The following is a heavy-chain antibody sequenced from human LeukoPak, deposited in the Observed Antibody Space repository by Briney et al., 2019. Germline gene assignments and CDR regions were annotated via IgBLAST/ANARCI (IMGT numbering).Heavy chain of an antibody. CDR3: ATENMITFGGVNNY. CDR1: GFTFSSYE. CDR2: ISSSSSYI. V-gene: IGHV3-21*01. D-gene: IGHD3-16*01. Sequence: PGGSLRLSCAASGFTFSSYEMNWVRQAPGKGLEWVSSISSSSSYIYYADSVKGRFTISRDNAKNSLYLQMNSLRAEDTAVYYCATENMITFGGVNNYWGQGTLVTVSS. J-gene: IGHJ4*02.